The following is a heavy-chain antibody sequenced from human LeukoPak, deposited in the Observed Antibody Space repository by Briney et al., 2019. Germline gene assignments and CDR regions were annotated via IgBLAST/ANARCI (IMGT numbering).Heavy chain of an antibody. Sequence: PGGSLRLSCAASGFIFRSYSMNWVRQAPGKGLEWVSSISGSDNSAYFADSVKGRFTISRDNSKNTLSLQMNSLRAEDTAVYYCAKDQSAAAPYCFDYWGQGTLVTVSS. V-gene: IGHV3-23*01. D-gene: IGHD6-13*01. CDR3: AKDQSAAAPYCFDY. CDR1: GFIFRSYS. J-gene: IGHJ4*02. CDR2: ISGSDNSA.